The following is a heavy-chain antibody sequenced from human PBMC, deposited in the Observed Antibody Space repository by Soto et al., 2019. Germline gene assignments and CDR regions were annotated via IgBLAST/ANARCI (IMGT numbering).Heavy chain of an antibody. J-gene: IGHJ4*02. CDR3: AKDSGLSSLDS. CDR2: ISSSTSYI. Sequence: GGSLRLSCAASGFTFSSYTMNWVRQAPGKGLEWVSSISSSTSYIYYADSVKGRFTISRDNAKNSLYLQMNSLRAEDTAVYYCAKDSGLSSLDSWGQGTLVTVSS. CDR1: GFTFSSYT. V-gene: IGHV3-21*04. D-gene: IGHD5-12*01.